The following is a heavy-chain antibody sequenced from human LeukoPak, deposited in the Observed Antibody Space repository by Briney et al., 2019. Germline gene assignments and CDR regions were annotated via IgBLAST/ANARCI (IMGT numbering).Heavy chain of an antibody. CDR3: AGSSSNGPSGYLDD. CDR1: GFNLSSHA. CDR2: ISGSGAST. J-gene: IGHJ4*01. V-gene: IGHV3-23*01. D-gene: IGHD2-8*01. Sequence: GGSLRLSCAASGFNLSSHAMNWVRRAPGKGLEWVSAISGSGASTYYADSVKGRFSISRDNSENTLYLQMTSLRAEHTAVYYCAGSSSNGPSGYLDDWGHGTLVTVSS.